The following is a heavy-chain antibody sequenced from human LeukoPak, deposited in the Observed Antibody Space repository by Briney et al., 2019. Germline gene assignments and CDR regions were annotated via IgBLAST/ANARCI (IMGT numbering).Heavy chain of an antibody. CDR2: IYYSGST. J-gene: IGHJ6*02. V-gene: IGHV4-39*07. D-gene: IGHD3-10*01. Sequence: NPSETLSLTCTVSGGSISSSSYYWGWIRQPPGKGLEWIGSIYYSGSTYYNPSLKSRVTISVDTSKNQFSLKLSSVTAADTAVYYCARVLSGFDGSGSYFSYDYYYYGMDVWGQGTTVTVSS. CDR1: GGSISSSSYY. CDR3: ARVLSGFDGSGSYFSYDYYYYGMDV.